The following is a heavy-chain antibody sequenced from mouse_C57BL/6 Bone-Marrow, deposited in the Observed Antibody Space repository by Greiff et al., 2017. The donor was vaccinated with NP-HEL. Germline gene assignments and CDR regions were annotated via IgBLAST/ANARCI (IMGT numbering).Heavy chain of an antibody. D-gene: IGHD1-1*01. CDR1: GYTFTDYY. V-gene: IGHV1-76*01. J-gene: IGHJ2*01. CDR2: IYPGSGNT. Sequence: QVQLQQSGAELVRPGASVKLSCKASGYTFTDYYINWVKQRPGQGLEWIARIYPGSGNTYYNEKFKGKATLTAEKSSSTAYMQLSSLTSEDSAVYFCAREYYGSRAPYFDYWGQGTTLTVSS. CDR3: AREYYGSRAPYFDY.